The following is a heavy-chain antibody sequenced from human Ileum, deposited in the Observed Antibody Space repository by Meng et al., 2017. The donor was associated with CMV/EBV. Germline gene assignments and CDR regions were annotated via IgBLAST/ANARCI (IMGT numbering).Heavy chain of an antibody. CDR1: GFIFSSYA. CDR2: ISGSGGST. CDR3: LRETGTTSFDY. V-gene: IGHV3-23*01. J-gene: IGHJ4*02. D-gene: IGHD1-7*01. Sequence: LSCAASGFIFSSYAMTWVRQAPGKGLEWVSVISGSGGSTYYSDSVKGRFTISRVNSKNTLYLQMNSLRAEDTAVYYCLRETGTTSFDYWAREPWSPSPQ.